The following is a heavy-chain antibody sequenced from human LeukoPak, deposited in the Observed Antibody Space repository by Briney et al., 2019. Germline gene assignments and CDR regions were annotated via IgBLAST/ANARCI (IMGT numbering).Heavy chain of an antibody. CDR3: ARDTGSYGDY. V-gene: IGHV3-21*01. J-gene: IGHJ4*02. Sequence: AGGSLRLSCAASENTFSNYGMSWVRQAPGKGLEWVSSISSSSSYIYYADSVKGRFTISRDNAKNSLYLQMNSLRAEDTAVYYCARDTGSYGDYWGQGTLVTVSS. D-gene: IGHD5-18*01. CDR1: ENTFSNYG. CDR2: ISSSSSYI.